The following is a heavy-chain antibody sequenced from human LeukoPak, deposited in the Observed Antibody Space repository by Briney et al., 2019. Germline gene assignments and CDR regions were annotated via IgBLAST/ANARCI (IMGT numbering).Heavy chain of an antibody. J-gene: IGHJ6*03. CDR1: GGSINTANYY. V-gene: IGHV4-39*01. CDR3: ARQRADYYYYYVDV. Sequence: SETLSLTCTVSGGSINTANYYWGWLRQPPGKGLEWIGSIYYSETTYDNPSLKRRVTICIETSKNQFSLRLSSVTASDTAVYYCARQRADYYYYYVDVWGEGTTVAVS. CDR2: IYYSETT.